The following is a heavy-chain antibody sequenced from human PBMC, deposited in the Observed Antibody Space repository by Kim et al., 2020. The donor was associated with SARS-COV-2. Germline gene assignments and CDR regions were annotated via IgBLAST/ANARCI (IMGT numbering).Heavy chain of an antibody. D-gene: IGHD6-13*01. V-gene: IGHV1-2*02. J-gene: IGHJ5*02. CDR2: T. Sequence: TNYAQKFQGGVTMTRDTSISTAYMELSRLRSDDTAVYYWARKGYLNWFDPWGQGTLVTVSS. CDR3: ARKGYLNWFDP.